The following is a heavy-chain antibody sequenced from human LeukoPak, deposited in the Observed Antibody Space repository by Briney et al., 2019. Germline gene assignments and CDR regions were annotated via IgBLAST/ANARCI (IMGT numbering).Heavy chain of an antibody. D-gene: IGHD1-7*01. Sequence: PTDTLSLTCTVSGGSISSYYWNWIRQPPGKELEWIGYIYYSGSSYCNPSLESRVTISIDTSKNQFSLKLRSVTAADTAVYYCASPLRYNWNSDAFDIWGQGTIVTSST. CDR1: GGSISSYY. CDR2: IYYSGSS. V-gene: IGHV4-59*07. J-gene: IGHJ3*02. CDR3: ASPLRYNWNSDAFDI.